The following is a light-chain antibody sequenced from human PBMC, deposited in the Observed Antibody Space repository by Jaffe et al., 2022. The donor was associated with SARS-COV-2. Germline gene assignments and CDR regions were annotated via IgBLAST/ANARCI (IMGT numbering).Light chain of an antibody. J-gene: IGLJ1*01. CDR2: EGS. CDR1: SSDVGNYNL. V-gene: IGLV2-23*01. CDR3: CSYAGSTTYV. Sequence: QSALTQPASVSGSPGQSITISCTGSSSDVGNYNLVSWYQQHPGKAPKFIIYEGSKRPSGVSNRFSGSKSGNTASLTISGLQAEDEADYYCCSYAGSTTYVFGTGTKVTVL.